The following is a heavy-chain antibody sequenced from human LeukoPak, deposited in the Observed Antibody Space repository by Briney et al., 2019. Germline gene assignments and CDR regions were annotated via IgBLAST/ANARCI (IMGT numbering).Heavy chain of an antibody. J-gene: IGHJ4*02. V-gene: IGHV3-7*01. CDR2: IKQDGSEK. D-gene: IGHD5-18*01. CDR3: ARDPGYMYGNY. CDR1: GFTFSAYW. Sequence: GGSLRLSCAASGFTFSAYWMSWVRQAPGKGLEWVANIKQDGSEKYYVDSVKGRFTISRDNAKNSLYLQINSLRAEDTAVYYCARDPGYMYGNYWGQGTLVTVSS.